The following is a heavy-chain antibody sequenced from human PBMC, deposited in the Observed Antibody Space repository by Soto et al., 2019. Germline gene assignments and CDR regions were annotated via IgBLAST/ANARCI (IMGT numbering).Heavy chain of an antibody. V-gene: IGHV3-33*01. Sequence: PGGSLRLSCAASGFTFSSYGMHWVRQAPGKGLEWVAVIWYDGSNKYYADSVKGRFTISRDNSKNTLYLQMNSLRAEDTAVYYCARDFNYYDSSGYYYGAFAIWGQGTMVTVSS. CDR3: ARDFNYYDSSGYYYGAFAI. D-gene: IGHD3-22*01. J-gene: IGHJ3*02. CDR2: IWYDGSNK. CDR1: GFTFSSYG.